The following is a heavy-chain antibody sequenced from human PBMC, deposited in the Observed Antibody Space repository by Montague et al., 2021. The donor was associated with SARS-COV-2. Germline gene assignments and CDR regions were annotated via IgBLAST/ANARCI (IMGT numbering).Heavy chain of an antibody. J-gene: IGHJ3*02. CDR3: ARGWNYAFDI. CDR2: TYYGSSWNT. Sequence: CAISGDSVSRNNPAWNWIRQSPPRGLEWLGRTYYGSSWNTDYAVSVKSRITISPDTSKTQFSLHLNSVTPEDTAVYYCARGWNYAFDIWSQGTMVTVSS. CDR1: GDSVSRNNPA. D-gene: IGHD1-7*01. V-gene: IGHV6-1*01.